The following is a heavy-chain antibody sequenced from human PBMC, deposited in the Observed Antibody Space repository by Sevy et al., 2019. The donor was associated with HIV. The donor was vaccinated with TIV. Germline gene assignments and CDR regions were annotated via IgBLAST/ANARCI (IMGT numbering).Heavy chain of an antibody. D-gene: IGHD6-13*01. CDR2: INPNSGGT. V-gene: IGHV1-2*06. Sequence: ASVKVSCKASGYTFTGYYMHWVRQAPGQGLEWMGRINPNSGGTNYAQKFQGRVTMTRDTSISPAYMELSRLRSDDTAVYYCARGSTLAAAGFDYYYGMDVWGQGTTVTVSS. CDR3: ARGSTLAAAGFDYYYGMDV. J-gene: IGHJ6*02. CDR1: GYTFTGYY.